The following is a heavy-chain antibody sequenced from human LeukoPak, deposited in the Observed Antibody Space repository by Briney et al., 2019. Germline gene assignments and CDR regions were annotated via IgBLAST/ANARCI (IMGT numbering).Heavy chain of an antibody. CDR3: VRRVVGATSRWFDP. J-gene: IGHJ5*02. D-gene: IGHD1-26*01. CDR1: GFTFNNYA. Sequence: PGGSLRLSCAGSGFTFNNYAVSWVRQPPGMGLEWVSIITDNGGITYYGDSVKGRFTISRDNSKNTLYLQMNSLTAEDTAVYYCVRRVVGATSRWFDPWGQGTLVTVSS. CDR2: ITDNGGIT. V-gene: IGHV3-23*01.